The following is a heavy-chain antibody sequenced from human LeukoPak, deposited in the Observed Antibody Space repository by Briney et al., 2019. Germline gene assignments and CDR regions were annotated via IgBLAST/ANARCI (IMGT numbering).Heavy chain of an antibody. J-gene: IGHJ4*02. V-gene: IGHV1-18*01. CDR3: ASTLWLQSENFTFDY. D-gene: IGHD5-24*01. CDR1: GYTFTNYG. Sequence: ASVKVSCKASGYTFTNYGVSWVRQAPGQGLEWMGWISAYNGYTNYAQKFQFRVTITADESTSTAYMELSSLRSEDTAVYYCASTLWLQSENFTFDYWGQGTLVTVSS. CDR2: ISAYNGYT.